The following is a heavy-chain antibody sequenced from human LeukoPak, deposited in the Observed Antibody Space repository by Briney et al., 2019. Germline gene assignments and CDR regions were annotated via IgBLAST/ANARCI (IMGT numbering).Heavy chain of an antibody. V-gene: IGHV4-39*01. D-gene: IGHD3-16*02. Sequence: SETLSLTCTVSGGSISSSSYYWGWMRQPPGKGLEWIGSSYYSGSTYYNPSLKSRVTISVDTSKNQFSLKLSSVTAADTAVYYCASPVYDYVWGSYRSFDYWGQGTLVTVSS. J-gene: IGHJ4*02. CDR3: ASPVYDYVWGSYRSFDY. CDR2: SYYSGST. CDR1: GGSISSSSYY.